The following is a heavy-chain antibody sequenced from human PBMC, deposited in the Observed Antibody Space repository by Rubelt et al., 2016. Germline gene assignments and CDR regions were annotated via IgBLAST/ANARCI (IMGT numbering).Heavy chain of an antibody. CDR2: IYYSGST. CDR1: GGSISSVGYY. CDR3: ASGNCSSTSCYNVRTRRWGGSGMDV. V-gene: IGHV4-31*03. Sequence: VQLQESGPGLVKPSETLSLTCSVSGGSISSVGYYWSWIRQHPGKGLEWIGYIYYSGSTYYNPSLKSRVTISVDTSKNQFSLKLSSVTATDTAVYYCASGNCSSTSCYNVRTRRWGGSGMDVWGQGTTVTVAS. J-gene: IGHJ6*02. D-gene: IGHD2-2*02.